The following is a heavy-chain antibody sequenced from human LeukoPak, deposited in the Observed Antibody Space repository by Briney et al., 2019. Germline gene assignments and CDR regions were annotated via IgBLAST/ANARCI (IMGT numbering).Heavy chain of an antibody. CDR2: ISGDATRI. CDR3: ARDARRHRYFDL. J-gene: IGHJ2*01. V-gene: IGHV3-74*03. D-gene: IGHD6-6*01. Sequence: GGSLRLSCVASGFTFSDFWMHWLRQVPGKGLMWLARISGDATRITYADSVEGRFTISRDTAKKTLYLQMTHLKVDDTAMYFCARDARRHRYFDLWGRGTLVTVTS. CDR1: GFTFSDFW.